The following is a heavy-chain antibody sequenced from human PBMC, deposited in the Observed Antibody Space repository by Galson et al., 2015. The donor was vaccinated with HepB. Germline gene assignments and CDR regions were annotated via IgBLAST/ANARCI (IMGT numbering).Heavy chain of an antibody. Sequence: SETLSLTCTVYGGSFSAYSWSWIRQSPEKGLEWIGEINHSGSTNYNPSLKSRVTISVDTSKNQFSLKLSSVTAADTAVYYWARCNPPGMHYFDIGGYPDYWGQGTLVTVSS. D-gene: IGHD3-22*01. CDR3: ARCNPPGMHYFDIGGYPDY. CDR2: INHSGST. CDR1: GGSFSAYS. J-gene: IGHJ4*02. V-gene: IGHV4-34*01.